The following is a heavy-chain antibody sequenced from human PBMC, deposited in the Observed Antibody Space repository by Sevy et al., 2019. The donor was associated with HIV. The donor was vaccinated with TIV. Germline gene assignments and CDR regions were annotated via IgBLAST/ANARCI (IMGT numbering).Heavy chain of an antibody. CDR2: IYTSGST. J-gene: IGHJ4*02. Sequence: SETLSLTCTVSGGSISSYYWSWIRQPAGKGLEWIGRIYTSGSTNHNPSLKSRVTMSVDTSKNQFSLKLSSVTAADTAVYYCARAEYYDSSGYYYPYDYWGQGTLVTVSS. CDR1: GGSISSYY. V-gene: IGHV4-4*07. CDR3: ARAEYYDSSGYYYPYDY. D-gene: IGHD3-22*01.